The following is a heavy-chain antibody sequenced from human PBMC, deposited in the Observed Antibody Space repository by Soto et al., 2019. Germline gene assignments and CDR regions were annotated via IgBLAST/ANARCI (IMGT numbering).Heavy chain of an antibody. J-gene: IGHJ3*02. CDR3: AKDSYYYDTSGYYSWDAFDI. CDR2: IGGSGGST. D-gene: IGHD3-22*01. CDR1: GFTFSSYA. Sequence: GGSLSLSCAASGFTFSSYAMTWVRQAPGKGLEWVSTIGGSGGSTYYADSVKGRYTVSRDNSKDTLYLQMNSLRAEDTAVYYCAKDSYYYDTSGYYSWDAFDIWGQGTMVTVSS. V-gene: IGHV3-23*01.